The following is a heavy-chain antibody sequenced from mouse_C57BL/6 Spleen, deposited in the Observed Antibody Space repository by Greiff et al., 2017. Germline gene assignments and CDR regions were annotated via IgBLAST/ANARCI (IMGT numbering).Heavy chain of an antibody. D-gene: IGHD1-1*01. CDR1: GFNIKDYH. J-gene: IGHJ3*01. CDR2: IDPEDGDT. V-gene: IGHV14-1*01. Sequence: VQLQQSGAELVRPGASVKLSCTASGFNIKDYHMHWVKQRPEQGLEWIGRIDPEDGDTEYAPKFQGKATMTADTSSNTAYLQLSSLTSEDTAVYYCTTGDYYGSPVAYWGQGTLVTVSA. CDR3: TTGDYYGSPVAY.